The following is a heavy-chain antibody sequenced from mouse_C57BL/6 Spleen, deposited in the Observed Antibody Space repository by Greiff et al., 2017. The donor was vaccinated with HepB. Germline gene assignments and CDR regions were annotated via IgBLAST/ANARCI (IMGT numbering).Heavy chain of an antibody. CDR2: INPNNGGT. CDR3: ARDGVDYGGAMDY. CDR1: GYTFTDYY. V-gene: IGHV1-26*01. D-gene: IGHD2-4*01. J-gene: IGHJ4*01. Sequence: EVQLQQSGPELVKPGASVKISCKASGYTFTDYYMNWVKQSHGKSLEWIGDINPNNGGTSYNQKFKGKATLTVDKSSSTAYMELRSLTSEDSAVYYCARDGVDYGGAMDYWGQGTSVTVSS.